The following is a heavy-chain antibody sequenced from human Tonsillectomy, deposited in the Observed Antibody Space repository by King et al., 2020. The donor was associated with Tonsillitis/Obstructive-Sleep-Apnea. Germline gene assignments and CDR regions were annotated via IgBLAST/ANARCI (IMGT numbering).Heavy chain of an antibody. J-gene: IGHJ5*02. CDR2: INSDGST. V-gene: IGHV3-53*01. CDR3: ARGDFRGGSYYSDWFDP. D-gene: IGHD2-15*01. CDR1: GFTVSSNY. Sequence: VQLVESGGDLIQPGGSLRLSCAASGFTVSSNYMNWIRQAPGKGLEWVSVINSDGSTYYADSVKGRFTISRDNSKNTLYLQMNSLRAEDTFVYYCARGDFRGGSYYSDWFDPWGQGTLVTVSS.